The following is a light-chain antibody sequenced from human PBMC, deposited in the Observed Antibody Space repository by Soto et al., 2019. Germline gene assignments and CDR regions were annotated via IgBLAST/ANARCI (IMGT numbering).Light chain of an antibody. J-gene: IGLJ1*01. CDR3: YSYDSSLSHNYV. Sequence: QPVLTQPPSVSGAPGQRVSISCTGSTSNIGAPYDVHWYQHLPGTAPKLLIYGDNNRPSGVPDRFSGSKSGTSASLAITRLQAEDEADYYCYSYDSSLSHNYVFGTGTKLTVL. CDR1: TSNIGAPYD. CDR2: GDN. V-gene: IGLV1-40*01.